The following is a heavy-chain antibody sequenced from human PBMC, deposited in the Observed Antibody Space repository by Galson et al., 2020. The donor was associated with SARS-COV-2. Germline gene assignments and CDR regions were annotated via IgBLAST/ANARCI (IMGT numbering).Heavy chain of an antibody. V-gene: IGHV2-70*11. D-gene: IGHD6-19*01. CDR3: ARFVSRAVADTGRRGAFDI. CDR2: IDWDNNK. Sequence: ESGPTLVKPTQTLTLTCTFSGFSLSSRGMCVSWIRQHPGKALEWLARIDWDNNKYYNTYLKTELTISKDTSKNQVVLTMTNMDPVDTATYYCARFVSRAVADTGRRGAFDIGGQGTMVTVSS. J-gene: IGHJ3*02. CDR1: GFSLSSRGMC.